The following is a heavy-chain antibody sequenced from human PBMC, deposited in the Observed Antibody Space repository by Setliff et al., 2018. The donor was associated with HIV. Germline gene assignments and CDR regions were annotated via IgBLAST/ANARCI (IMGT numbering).Heavy chain of an antibody. Sequence: ASVKVSCKVSGVTFSSSAISWVRQAPGLGLEWMGRIILISGTTKYAQKFQGRVTITADKSPATAYMELSSLGSEDTAVYYCARMSPWGITPGKFDFWGQGTLVTVSS. CDR3: ARMSPWGITPGKFDF. CDR2: IILISGTT. V-gene: IGHV1-69*06. D-gene: IGHD7-27*01. CDR1: GVTFSSSA. J-gene: IGHJ4*02.